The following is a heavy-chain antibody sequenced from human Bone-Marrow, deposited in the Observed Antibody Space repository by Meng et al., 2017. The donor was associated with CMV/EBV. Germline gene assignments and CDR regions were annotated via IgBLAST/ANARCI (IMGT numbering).Heavy chain of an antibody. J-gene: IGHJ4*02. V-gene: IGHV4-34*01. CDR1: GGYFSGYY. CDR2: INHSGST. CDR3: AGELGLILGRSDDFGY. D-gene: IGHD7-27*01. Sequence: SETLSLTCPVYGGYFSGYYWSWIRQPPGKGLEWFGEINHSGSTNYNPSLKSRVTISVDTTKNRFSLQLSSVTAADTAVYYSAGELGLILGRSDDFGYWGQGPRVTVSS.